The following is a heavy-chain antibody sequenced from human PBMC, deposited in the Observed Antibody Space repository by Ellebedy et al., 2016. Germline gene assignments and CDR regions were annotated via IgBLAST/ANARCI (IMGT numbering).Heavy chain of an antibody. D-gene: IGHD5-18*01. Sequence: GESLKISCAASGFSFRTYPMNWVRQAPGKGLEWVSYISGTSSTIYYADSVKGRFTISRDNAKNSLYLQMNSLRADDTAVYYCARDRGGYSYRFDGFDIWGQGTMVTVSS. CDR3: ARDRGGYSYRFDGFDI. V-gene: IGHV3-48*04. CDR2: ISGTSSTI. J-gene: IGHJ3*02. CDR1: GFSFRTYP.